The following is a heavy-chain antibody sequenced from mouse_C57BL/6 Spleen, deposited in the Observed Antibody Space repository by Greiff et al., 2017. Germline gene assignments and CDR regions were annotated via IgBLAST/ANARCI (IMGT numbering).Heavy chain of an antibody. J-gene: IGHJ2*01. Sequence: QVQLQQSGAELARPGASVKMSCKASGYTFTSYTMHWVKQRPGQGLEWIGYINPSSGYTKYNQKFKDKATLTADKSSSTAYMQLSSLTSEDSAVYYCARVNYYSNYFDYWGQGTTLTVSS. CDR1: GYTFTSYT. D-gene: IGHD2-5*01. V-gene: IGHV1-4*01. CDR3: ARVNYYSNYFDY. CDR2: INPSSGYT.